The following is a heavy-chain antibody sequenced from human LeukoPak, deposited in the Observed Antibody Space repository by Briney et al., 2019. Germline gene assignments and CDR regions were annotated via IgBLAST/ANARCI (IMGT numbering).Heavy chain of an antibody. J-gene: IGHJ3*02. CDR2: ISYDGSNK. V-gene: IGHV3-30*14. Sequence: GRSLRLSCTASGFTFSSYAMHWVRQAPGKGLEWVAVISYDGSNKYYADSVKGRFTISRDNSKNTLYLQMNSLRAEDTAVYYCARPTGGYCSSTSCHDDAFDIWGQGTMVTVSS. D-gene: IGHD2-2*01. CDR1: GFTFSSYA. CDR3: ARPTGGYCSSTSCHDDAFDI.